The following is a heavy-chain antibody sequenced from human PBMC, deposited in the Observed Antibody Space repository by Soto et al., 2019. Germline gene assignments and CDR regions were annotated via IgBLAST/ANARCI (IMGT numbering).Heavy chain of an antibody. Sequence: QVQLVQSGAEVKKPGASVKVSCKASGYTFTSYGISWVRQAPGQGLEWMGWISAYNGNTNYAQKLQGRVTITTDTSTSTAYMELRSLRSDDTAVYYCARDYYDFWSGYFPPADYYYYYYMDVWGKGTTVTVSS. CDR1: GYTFTSYG. J-gene: IGHJ6*03. D-gene: IGHD3-3*01. CDR2: ISAYNGNT. V-gene: IGHV1-18*01. CDR3: ARDYYDFWSGYFPPADYYYYYYMDV.